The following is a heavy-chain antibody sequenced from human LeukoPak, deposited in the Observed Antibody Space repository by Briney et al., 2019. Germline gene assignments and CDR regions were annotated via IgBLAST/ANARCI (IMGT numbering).Heavy chain of an antibody. CDR3: AKDRGYSGPGY. D-gene: IGHD5-12*01. J-gene: IGHJ4*02. CDR2: IIGSSGST. Sequence: GGSLRLSCAATGFTFSSFAMSWVRQAPGKGLEWVSSIIGSSGSTFYADSVKGRFTISRDNSKNTLYLQMNSLRAEDTAVYYCAKDRGYSGPGYWGQGTLVTVSS. CDR1: GFTFSSFA. V-gene: IGHV3-23*01.